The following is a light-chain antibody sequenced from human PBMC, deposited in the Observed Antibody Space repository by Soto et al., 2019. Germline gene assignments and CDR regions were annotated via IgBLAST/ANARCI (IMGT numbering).Light chain of an antibody. J-gene: IGLJ2*01. V-gene: IGLV1-40*01. CDR3: QSYDSNLSGSL. CDR2: GNG. CDR1: SSSIGAGYE. Sequence: QSVLTQPPSVSGAPGQRVTISCSGTSSSIGAGYEVHWYHQLPGTAPKLVVSGNGNRPSGVPDRLSASKSGTSASLAITGLQAEDEGDYYCQSYDSNLSGSLFGGGTKLTVL.